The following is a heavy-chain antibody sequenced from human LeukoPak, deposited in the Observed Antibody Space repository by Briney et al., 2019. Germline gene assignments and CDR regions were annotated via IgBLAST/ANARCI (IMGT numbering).Heavy chain of an antibody. Sequence: ASVKVSCKVSGYTLTELSIHWVRQPPGKGLEWMGGFDPEGGETIHAQKFQGRVTMTADTSTDTAYMELSSLTSDDTAVYHCMSAFYMDVWGEGTTVTVSS. D-gene: IGHD5/OR15-5a*01. CDR1: GYTLTELS. J-gene: IGHJ6*03. CDR2: FDPEGGET. V-gene: IGHV1-24*01. CDR3: MSAFYMDV.